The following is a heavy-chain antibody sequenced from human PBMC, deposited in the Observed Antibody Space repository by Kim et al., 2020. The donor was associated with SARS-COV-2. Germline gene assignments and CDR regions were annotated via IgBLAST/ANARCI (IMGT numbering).Heavy chain of an antibody. CDR3: ARGRVGYYGSGRHYGMDV. Sequence: SETLSLTCAVYGGSFSGYYWSWIRQPPGKGLEWIGEINHSGSTNYNPSLKSRVTISVDTSKNQFSLKLSSVTAADTAVYYCARGRVGYYGSGRHYGMDVWGQGTTVTVSS. CDR2: INHSGST. D-gene: IGHD3-10*01. CDR1: GGSFSGYY. V-gene: IGHV4-34*01. J-gene: IGHJ6*02.